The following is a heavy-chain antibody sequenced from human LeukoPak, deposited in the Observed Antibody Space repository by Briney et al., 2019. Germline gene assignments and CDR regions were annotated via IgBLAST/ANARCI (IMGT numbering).Heavy chain of an antibody. J-gene: IGHJ4*02. D-gene: IGHD2-8*01. Sequence: GRSLRLSCAASGFTFSSYGMHWVRQAPGKGLEWVAVISYDGSNKYYADSVKGQFTISRDNSKNTLYLQMNSLRAEDTAVYYRTRDLTNGVWKLWDHWGQGTLVTVSS. CDR3: TRDLTNGVWKLWDH. CDR1: GFTFSSYG. V-gene: IGHV3-30*03. CDR2: ISYDGSNK.